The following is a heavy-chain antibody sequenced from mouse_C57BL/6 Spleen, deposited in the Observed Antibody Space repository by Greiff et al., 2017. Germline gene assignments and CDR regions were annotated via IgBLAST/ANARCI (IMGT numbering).Heavy chain of an antibody. J-gene: IGHJ3*01. V-gene: IGHV5-17*01. CDR3: ARLGFAY. CDR1: GFTFSDYG. Sequence: EVKLMESGGGLVKPGGSLKLSCAASGFTFSDYGMHWVRQAPEKGLEWVAYISSGSSTIYYADTVKGRFTISRDNAKITLFLQMTSLRSEDTAMYYCARLGFAYWGQGTLVTVSA. CDR2: ISSGSSTI.